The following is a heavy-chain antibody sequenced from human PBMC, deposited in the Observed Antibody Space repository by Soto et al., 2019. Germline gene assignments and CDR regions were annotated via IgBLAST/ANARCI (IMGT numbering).Heavy chain of an antibody. Sequence: VQLLESGGDLVQPGGSLRLSCVASGFILNNYAMSWVRQAPGKGLELVSTIGGTDGDSDGVPWYEDSVKGRFAISRDSLANTLLLHLDNLRPGDWALYYCVKRGRNWGAFAFWGQGTTVVVSS. CDR1: GFILNNYA. CDR2: IGGTDGDSDGVP. J-gene: IGHJ3*01. CDR3: VKRGRNWGAFAF. V-gene: IGHV3-23*01. D-gene: IGHD7-27*01.